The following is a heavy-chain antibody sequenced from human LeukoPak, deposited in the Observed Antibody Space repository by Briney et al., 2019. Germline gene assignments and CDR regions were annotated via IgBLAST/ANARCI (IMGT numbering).Heavy chain of an antibody. Sequence: GASVKVSCKASGYRFTDYRMHWVRQAPGQGLEWMGWINPNTGGTNYAQSFQGRVTMTRDTSITTSYMELSNLLFDDTALYYCARGGHGHTQNDYWGQGTLVTVSS. J-gene: IGHJ4*02. D-gene: IGHD5-24*01. CDR3: ARGGHGHTQNDY. CDR1: GYRFTDYR. CDR2: INPNTGGT. V-gene: IGHV1-2*02.